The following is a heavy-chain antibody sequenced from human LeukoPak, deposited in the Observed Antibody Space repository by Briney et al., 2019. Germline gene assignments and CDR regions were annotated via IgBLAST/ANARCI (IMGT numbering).Heavy chain of an antibody. D-gene: IGHD3-10*01. CDR2: TYYRSRWGN. CDR1: GDSFSNNIAT. Sequence: SQTLSLTCAISGDSFSNNIATWNWVRQSPSRGLEWLGRTYYRSRWGNDYAISVKGRITINPDTSRNQFSLQLNSVTPEDTAVYYCVRDSDDYYWALDSWGQGTPVTVSS. J-gene: IGHJ4*02. V-gene: IGHV6-1*01. CDR3: VRDSDDYYWALDS.